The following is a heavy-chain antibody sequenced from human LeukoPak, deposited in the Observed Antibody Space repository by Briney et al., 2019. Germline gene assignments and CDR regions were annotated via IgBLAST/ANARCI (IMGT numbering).Heavy chain of an antibody. CDR2: ISGSGGST. Sequence: WGPLRLSCSAPGFTLSSYSLSWGRPAPGKGAGGVSAISGSGGSTYYADSVKGRFTISRDNSKNTLYLQMNSLRAEDTAVYYCAKRTSNWNYFDYWGQGTLVTVSS. D-gene: IGHD1-20*01. V-gene: IGHV3-23*01. J-gene: IGHJ4*02. CDR1: GFTLSSYS. CDR3: AKRTSNWNYFDY.